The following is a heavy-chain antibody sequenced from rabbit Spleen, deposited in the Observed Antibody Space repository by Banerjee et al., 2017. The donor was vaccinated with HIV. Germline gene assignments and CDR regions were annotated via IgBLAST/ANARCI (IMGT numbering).Heavy chain of an antibody. CDR1: GFSFSSSYV. D-gene: IGHD6-1*01. CDR3: VREAGYGGYGDGNL. V-gene: IGHV1S40*01. Sequence: QSLEESGGDLVKPGGTLTLTCKASGFSFSSSYVMCWVRQAPGKGLEWIGYIVPIFGVTYYANWVNGRFTISSHNAQNTLYLQLNSLTAADTATYFCVREAGYGGYGDGNLWGQGTLVTVS. J-gene: IGHJ4*01. CDR2: IVPIFGVT.